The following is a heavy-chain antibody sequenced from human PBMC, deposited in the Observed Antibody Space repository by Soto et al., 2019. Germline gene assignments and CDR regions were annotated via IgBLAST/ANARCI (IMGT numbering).Heavy chain of an antibody. V-gene: IGHV3-30*18. CDR2: RSSDGTKK. D-gene: IGHD4-17*01. J-gene: IGHJ4*02. CDR1: SFTFTSDD. CDR3: AKGPYGDSFF. Sequence: QVQLVESGGGVVQPGRSLRLSCAASSFTFTSDDLHWVRQAPGKGLEWVAFRSSDGTKKYYADSVKGRFTISRDNSKNTLYLQMNRLRPGDTAVYHCAKGPYGDSFFWGQGTLLTVSS.